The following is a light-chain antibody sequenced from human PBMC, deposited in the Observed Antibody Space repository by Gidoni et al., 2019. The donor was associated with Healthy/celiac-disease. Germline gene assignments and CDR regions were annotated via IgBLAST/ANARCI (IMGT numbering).Light chain of an antibody. CDR2: DVS. V-gene: IGLV2-14*03. J-gene: IGLJ1*01. Sequence: SALTQPASVSGSPGQSITISCTGTSSDVGGYNYGSWYQQHPGKAPKLMIYDVSNRPSGVSNRFSGFKSGNTASLTISGLQAEDEADYYCSSYTSSSTLVFGTGTKVTVL. CDR1: SSDVGGYNY. CDR3: SSYTSSSTLV.